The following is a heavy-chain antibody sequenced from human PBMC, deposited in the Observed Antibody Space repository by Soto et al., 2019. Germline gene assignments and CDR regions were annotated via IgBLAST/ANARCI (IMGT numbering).Heavy chain of an antibody. J-gene: IGHJ4*02. V-gene: IGHV4-59*08. CDR2: IYYSGST. D-gene: IGHD4-4*01. CDR1: GGSISSYY. CDR3: ARHRGGIYSNYANFDY. Sequence: SETLSLTCTVSGGSISSYYWSWIRQPPGKGLEWIGYIYYSGSTNYNPSLKSRVTISVDTSKNQFSLKLSSVTAADTAVYYCARHRGGIYSNYANFDYWGQGTLVTVSS.